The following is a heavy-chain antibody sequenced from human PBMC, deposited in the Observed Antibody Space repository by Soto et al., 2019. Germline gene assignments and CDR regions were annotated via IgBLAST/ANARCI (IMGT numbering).Heavy chain of an antibody. Sequence: SVKVSCKASGGTFSSYAISWVRQAPGQGLEWMGGIIPIFGTANYAQKFQGRVTITADESTSTAYMELSSLRSEDTAVYYCARDPGYGGNSEGSDYWGQGTLVTVSS. CDR3: ARDPGYGGNSEGSDY. CDR1: GGTFSSYA. D-gene: IGHD4-17*01. CDR2: IIPIFGTA. J-gene: IGHJ4*02. V-gene: IGHV1-69*13.